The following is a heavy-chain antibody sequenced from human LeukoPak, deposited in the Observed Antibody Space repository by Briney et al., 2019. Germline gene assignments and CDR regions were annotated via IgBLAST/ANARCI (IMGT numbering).Heavy chain of an antibody. D-gene: IGHD6-19*01. V-gene: IGHV3-30-3*01. Sequence: GGSLRLSCAASGFTFSSYAMHCVRQAPGKGLEWVAVISYDGSNKYYADSVKGRFTISRDNSKNTLYLQMNSLRAEDTAVYYCARAMGQWLVHPSRGMDVWGQGTTDTVSS. J-gene: IGHJ6*02. CDR2: ISYDGSNK. CDR1: GFTFSSYA. CDR3: ARAMGQWLVHPSRGMDV.